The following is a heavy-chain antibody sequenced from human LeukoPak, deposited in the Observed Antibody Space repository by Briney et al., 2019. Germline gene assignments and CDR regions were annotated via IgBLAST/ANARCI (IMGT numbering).Heavy chain of an antibody. CDR3: ARGVYPIAEYNPDAFDI. J-gene: IGHJ3*02. V-gene: IGHV3-33*01. CDR2: IWYDGSNK. Sequence: AGRSLRLSCAASGFTFSSYGMHWVRQAPGKGLEWVAVIWYDGSNKYYADSVKGRFTISRDNSKNTLYLQMNSLRAEDTAVYYCARGVYPIAEYNPDAFDIWGQGTMVTVSS. D-gene: IGHD1-1*01. CDR1: GFTFSSYG.